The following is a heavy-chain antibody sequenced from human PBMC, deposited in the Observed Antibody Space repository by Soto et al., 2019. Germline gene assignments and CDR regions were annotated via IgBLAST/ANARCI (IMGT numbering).Heavy chain of an antibody. CDR1: GGSISSGDYY. CDR2: IYYSGST. V-gene: IGHV4-31*03. Sequence: QVQLQESGPGLVKPSQTLSLTCTVSGGSISSGDYYWSWIRQHPGKDLEWIGYIYYSGSTYYNPSLKSRFIISVDTSKNQFSLKLSSVTAADTAVYYCASYKTGDAFDIWGQGTMVTVSS. CDR3: ASYKTGDAFDI. D-gene: IGHD1-1*01. J-gene: IGHJ3*02.